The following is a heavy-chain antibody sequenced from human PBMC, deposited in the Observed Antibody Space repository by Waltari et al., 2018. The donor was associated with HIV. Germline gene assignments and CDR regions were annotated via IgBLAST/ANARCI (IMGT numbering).Heavy chain of an antibody. Sequence: EVQLLESGGGLVQPGGSLRLSCAASGFTFTNYAMSWVRQAPGKGREWVSGISGSGGTTHYADSVKGRFTISRDNSKSTLYLEMNSLRAEDTAIYYCAKLWFGDLGAGFWGRGTLVTVSS. CDR2: ISGSGGTT. V-gene: IGHV3-23*01. D-gene: IGHD3-10*01. CDR3: AKLWFGDLGAGF. J-gene: IGHJ4*02. CDR1: GFTFTNYA.